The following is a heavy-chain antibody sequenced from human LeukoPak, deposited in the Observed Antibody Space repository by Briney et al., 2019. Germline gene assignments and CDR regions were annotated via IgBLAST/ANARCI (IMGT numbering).Heavy chain of an antibody. V-gene: IGHV3-23*01. CDR1: GFTFSTYA. D-gene: IGHD6-19*01. J-gene: IGHJ4*02. CDR2: ISSGGNT. CDR3: TKDRRQWVVPYFDS. Sequence: GRSLRLSCAASGFTFSTYAMSWVRHPPGKGLEWVSGISSGGNTQYTDSVKGRFTVSRDNSKNTLHLQMDSLRAEDTAIYYCTKDRRQWVVPYFDSWGQGTVVTVSS.